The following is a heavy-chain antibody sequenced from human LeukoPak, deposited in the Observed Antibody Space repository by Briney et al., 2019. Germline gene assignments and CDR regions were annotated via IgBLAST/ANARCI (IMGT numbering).Heavy chain of an antibody. CDR2: ISYDGSNE. CDR1: GFTFSSYA. D-gene: IGHD3-9*01. Sequence: GGSLRLSCAASGFTFSSYAMHWVRQAPGKGLEWVAVISYDGSNEYYADSVKGRFTISRDNAKNSLYLQMNSLRAEDTAVYYCARDGHYDILTGYFQDWGQGTLVTVSS. J-gene: IGHJ1*01. V-gene: IGHV3-30*04. CDR3: ARDGHYDILTGYFQD.